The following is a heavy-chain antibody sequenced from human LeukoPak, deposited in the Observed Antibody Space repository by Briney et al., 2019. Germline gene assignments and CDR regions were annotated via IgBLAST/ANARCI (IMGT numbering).Heavy chain of an antibody. CDR2: IYPGDSDT. CDR1: GYTFSSYW. Sequence: PGESLKISCKSSGYTFSSYWIGWVRQVPGKGLEWMGIIYPGDSDTRYSPSFEGQVTISADKSITTAYLQWSSLKASDTAMYYCARGNSKSDFDYWGQGTLVTVSS. V-gene: IGHV5-51*01. J-gene: IGHJ4*02. D-gene: IGHD4-11*01. CDR3: ARGNSKSDFDY.